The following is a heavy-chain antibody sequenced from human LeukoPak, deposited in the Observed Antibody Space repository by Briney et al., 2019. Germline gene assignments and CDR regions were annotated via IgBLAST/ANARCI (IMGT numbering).Heavy chain of an antibody. D-gene: IGHD2/OR15-2a*01. CDR3: AKDDTVSLDY. J-gene: IGHJ4*02. CDR1: GFTFDNYF. V-gene: IGHV3-43*01. Sequence: GGSLRLSCAASGFTFDNYFMHWVRQVPGRGREWVSLISSDGSRTFYADSVRGRFTISRDNSKNSLFLQMSSLTTEHTALYYCAKDDTVSLDYWGQGTLVTVSS. CDR2: ISSDGSRT.